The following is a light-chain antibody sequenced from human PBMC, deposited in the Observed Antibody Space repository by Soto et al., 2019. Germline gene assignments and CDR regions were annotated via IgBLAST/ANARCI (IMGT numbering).Light chain of an antibody. J-gene: IGKJ1*01. Sequence: EIVMTQSPATLSVSPGERATLSCRASQSVSSNLAWYQQKPGQAPRLLIYGASTRATGIPARFSGSGSGTEFPLTISGLQSEDFAVYYCQQNNNWPPFGKGTKGKIK. CDR2: GAS. CDR1: QSVSSN. V-gene: IGKV3-15*01. CDR3: QQNNNWPP.